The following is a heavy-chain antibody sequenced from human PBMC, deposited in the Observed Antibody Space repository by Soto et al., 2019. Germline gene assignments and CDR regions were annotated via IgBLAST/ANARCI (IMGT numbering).Heavy chain of an antibody. Sequence: PSETLSLTCTVSGCSISSGGYYWSWIRQHPGKGLEWIGYIYYSGSTYYNPSLKSRVTISVDTSKNQFSLKLSSVTAADTAVYYCASLATNYYDSSGYPFDYWGQGTLVTVSS. CDR1: GCSISSGGYY. J-gene: IGHJ4*02. D-gene: IGHD3-22*01. V-gene: IGHV4-31*03. CDR2: IYYSGST. CDR3: ASLATNYYDSSGYPFDY.